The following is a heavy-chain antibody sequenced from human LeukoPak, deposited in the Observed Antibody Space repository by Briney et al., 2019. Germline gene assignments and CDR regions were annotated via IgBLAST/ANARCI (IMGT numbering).Heavy chain of an antibody. CDR1: GFTFSSYA. V-gene: IGHV3-23*01. CDR2: ISGSGGST. J-gene: IGHJ4*02. CDR3: AKSMTTVTTSGRVGY. D-gene: IGHD4-17*01. Sequence: GGSLRLSXAASGFTFSSYAMSWVSQAPGKGLEWVSAISGSGGSTYYADSVKGRFTIPRDNSKNTLYLQMNSLRAEDTAVYYCAKSMTTVTTSGRVGYWGQGTLVTVSS.